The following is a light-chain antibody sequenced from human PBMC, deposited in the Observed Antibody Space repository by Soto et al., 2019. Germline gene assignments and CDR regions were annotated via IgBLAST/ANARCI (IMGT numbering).Light chain of an antibody. J-gene: IGKJ1*01. CDR3: QQYGSSPLST. CDR1: QSVSSSY. V-gene: IGKV3-20*01. CDR2: GAS. Sequence: IVLTQSPGTLSLSPGERATLSCSASQSVSSSYLAWYQQKPGQAPRLLIYGASSRATGIPDRFRGSGSGTDSTLTISRLEPEDFAVYYCQQYGSSPLSTFGQGTKVDI.